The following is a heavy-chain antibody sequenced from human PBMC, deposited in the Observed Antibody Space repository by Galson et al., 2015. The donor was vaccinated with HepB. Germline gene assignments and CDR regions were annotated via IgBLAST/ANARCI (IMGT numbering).Heavy chain of an antibody. J-gene: IGHJ6*02. D-gene: IGHD3-9*01. CDR3: ARQGTYVLRYFVRYYYGMDV. Sequence: SLRLSCAASGFTFSSYAMSWVRQVPGRGLEWVSVIYSGGSTYYADSVKGRFTISRDNSKNTLYLQMNSLRAEDTAVYYCARQGTYVLRYFVRYYYGMDVWGQGTTVTVSS. CDR2: IYSGGST. V-gene: IGHV3-66*04. CDR1: GFTFSSYA.